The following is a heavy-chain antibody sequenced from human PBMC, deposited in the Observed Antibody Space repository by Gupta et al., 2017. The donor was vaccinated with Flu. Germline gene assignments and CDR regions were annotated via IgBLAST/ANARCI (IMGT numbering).Heavy chain of an antibody. Sequence: QVQLVESGGGVVQPGRSLGLSCEASGFAFSSYGMLWVPQAPGKGLGWVAVIWSDGSDKYYAGSVTGRFTISRDNSKNTLYLQMDSLRAEDTAVYYCARGEAGYTSGWYWYFDLWGRGTLVTVSS. CDR1: GFAFSSYG. CDR3: ARGEAGYTSGWYWYFDL. CDR2: IWSDGSDK. J-gene: IGHJ2*01. V-gene: IGHV3-33*01. D-gene: IGHD6-19*01.